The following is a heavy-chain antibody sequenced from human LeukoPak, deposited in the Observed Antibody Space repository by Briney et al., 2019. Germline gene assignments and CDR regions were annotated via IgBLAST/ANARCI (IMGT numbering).Heavy chain of an antibody. CDR1: GFTFSNYW. D-gene: IGHD2-15*01. Sequence: GGSLRLSCAASGFTFSNYWMSWVRQAPGKGLEWVANIKQDGSEKCYVDSVKGRFTITRDNAKNSLYLQMNSLRAEDTAVYYCARDRWELLSNSYHYCGLDVWGQGTTVTVSS. CDR2: IKQDGSEK. CDR3: ARDRWELLSNSYHYCGLDV. V-gene: IGHV3-7*01. J-gene: IGHJ6*02.